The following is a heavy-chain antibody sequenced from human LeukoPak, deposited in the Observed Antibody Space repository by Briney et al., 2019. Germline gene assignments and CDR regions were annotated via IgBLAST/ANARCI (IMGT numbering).Heavy chain of an antibody. CDR3: VRGGFWSGYPASYYMDV. D-gene: IGHD3-3*01. V-gene: IGHV1-2*02. J-gene: IGHJ6*03. CDR1: GYTFTGDY. Sequence: ASVKVSCKASGYTFTGDYIHWVRQAPGQGLEYMGWINPNSRGTNYVQKFQGRVTLTRDTSISTAYMELTRLRSDDTAVYYCVRGGFWSGYPASYYMDVWGTGPRVRVSS. CDR2: INPNSRGT.